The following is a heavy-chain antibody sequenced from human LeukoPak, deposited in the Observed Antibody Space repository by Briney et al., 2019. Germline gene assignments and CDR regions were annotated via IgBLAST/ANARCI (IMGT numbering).Heavy chain of an antibody. CDR2: ISTSISYI. V-gene: IGHV3-21*01. J-gene: IGHJ4*02. CDR1: GFIFSTYT. CDR3: ARGKYYFDY. Sequence: KAGGSLRLSCAASGFIFSTYTMNWVRQAPGKGLEWVSSISTSISYIYYADSVRGRFTISRDNAKSSLYLQMNSLRAEDTAVCYCARGKYYFDYWGQGTLVTVSS.